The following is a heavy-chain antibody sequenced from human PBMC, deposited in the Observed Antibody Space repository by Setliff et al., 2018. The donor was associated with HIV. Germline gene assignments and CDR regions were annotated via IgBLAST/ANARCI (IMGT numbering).Heavy chain of an antibody. CDR2: ISGRDGRT. D-gene: IGHD2-21*02. J-gene: IGHJ6*02. CDR1: ELTFSSYG. V-gene: IGHV3-23*01. CDR3: ATPGGDFGPYYSYGMDV. Sequence: GSLRLSCAASELTFSSYGMSWVRQAPGKGLEWVSTISGRDGRTYYADSVKGRFTISRDNSKNTLYLQMNSLRAEDTAIYYCATPGGDFGPYYSYGMDVWGQGTTVTVSS.